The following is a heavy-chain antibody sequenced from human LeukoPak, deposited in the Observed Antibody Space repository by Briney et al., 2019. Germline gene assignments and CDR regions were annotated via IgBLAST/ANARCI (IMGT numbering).Heavy chain of an antibody. J-gene: IGHJ4*02. CDR1: GFTFSSYS. V-gene: IGHV3-21*04. CDR2: ISSSSSYI. CDR3: AKDRGYSGYEGLDY. D-gene: IGHD5-12*01. Sequence: GGSLRLSCAASGFTFSSYSMNWVRQAPGKGLEWVSSISSSSSYIYYADSVRGRFTISRDNSKNTVYLQMNSLRAEDTAVYYCAKDRGYSGYEGLDYWGQGTLVTVSS.